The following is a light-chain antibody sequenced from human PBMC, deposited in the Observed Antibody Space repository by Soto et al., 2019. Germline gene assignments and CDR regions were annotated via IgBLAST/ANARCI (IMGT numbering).Light chain of an antibody. CDR1: QSISTY. Sequence: EIQMTHTSSTVSPAGKEWSARSGLASQSISTYLAWYQQKPGKAPKFLIYDVSSLQSAVPSRFSGSGSGTEFTLTISSLQPDDFATYSCQQYNNSPGTFAQGTKVDIK. J-gene: IGKJ1*01. CDR3: QQYNNSPGT. V-gene: IGKV1-5*01. CDR2: DVS.